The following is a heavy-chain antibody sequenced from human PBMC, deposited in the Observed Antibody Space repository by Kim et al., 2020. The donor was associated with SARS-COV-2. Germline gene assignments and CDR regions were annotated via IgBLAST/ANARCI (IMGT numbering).Heavy chain of an antibody. D-gene: IGHD6-13*01. V-gene: IGHV3-66*01. Sequence: GGSLRLSCAASGFNVSTKYMSWVRQAPGKGLEWVSVIYSGGNTDYTDSVKGRFTISRDISKNTMYVRMNSLRAEDTAVYYCASRLRIAAVGTFFESWGQG. CDR1: GFNVSTKY. CDR3: ASRLRIAAVGTFFES. J-gene: IGHJ4*02. CDR2: IYSGGNT.